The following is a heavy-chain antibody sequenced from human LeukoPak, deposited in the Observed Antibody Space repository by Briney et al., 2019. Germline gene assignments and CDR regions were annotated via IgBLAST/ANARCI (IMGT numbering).Heavy chain of an antibody. Sequence: PGGSLRLSCAASGFTFSSYGMHWVRQAPGKGLEWVAVIWYDGSNKYYADSVKGRFTISRDNAKNSLYLQMNSLRAEDTAVYYCASTSTSLWFGGHSERSYFDYWGQGTLVTVSS. CDR2: IWYDGSNK. CDR3: ASTSTSLWFGGHSERSYFDY. D-gene: IGHD3-10*01. V-gene: IGHV3-33*03. CDR1: GFTFSSYG. J-gene: IGHJ4*02.